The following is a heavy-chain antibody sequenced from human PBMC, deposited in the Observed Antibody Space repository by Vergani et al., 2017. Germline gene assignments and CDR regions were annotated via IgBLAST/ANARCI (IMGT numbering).Heavy chain of an antibody. CDR2: IYYSGST. CDR1: GGSISSSSYY. CDR3: ARRTIYDFWSAYHIADAIDI. J-gene: IGHJ3*02. D-gene: IGHD3-3*01. Sequence: QVQLQESGPGLVKPSETLSLTCTVSGGSISSSSYYWGWIRQPPGKGLEWIGSIYYSGSTYYNTSLKSRVTISVDTSKSQFSLELSSVTAADTAVYYCARRTIYDFWSAYHIADAIDIWGQGTMVTVSS. V-gene: IGHV4-39*01.